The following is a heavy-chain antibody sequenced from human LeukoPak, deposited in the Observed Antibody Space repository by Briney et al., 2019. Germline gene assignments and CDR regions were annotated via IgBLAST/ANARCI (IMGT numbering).Heavy chain of an antibody. J-gene: IGHJ4*02. D-gene: IGHD5-18*01. CDR2: INAANGNT. CDR1: GYTFTSYA. CDR3: AGQVRGYSYGYLDY. Sequence: ASVKVSCKASGYTFTSYAIHWVRQAPGQRLEWMGLINAANGNTRYSQTFQDRVTITRDTSASTAYMELSSLRSEDTAVYYCAGQVRGYSYGYLDYWGQGTLVTVSS. V-gene: IGHV1-3*01.